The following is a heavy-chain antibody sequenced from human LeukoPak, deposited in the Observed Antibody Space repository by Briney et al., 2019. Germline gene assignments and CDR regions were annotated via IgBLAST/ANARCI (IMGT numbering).Heavy chain of an antibody. CDR2: IIPIFGTA. CDR1: GGTFSSYA. J-gene: IGHJ6*03. D-gene: IGHD3-3*01. V-gene: IGHV1-69*01. Sequence: SVKVSCKASGGTFSSYAISWVRQAPGQGLEWMGGIIPIFGTANYAQKFQGRVTITADESTSTVYMELSSLRSEDTAVYYCARVEGFWSGYTYYYYYMDVWGKGTTVTVSS. CDR3: ARVEGFWSGYTYYYYYMDV.